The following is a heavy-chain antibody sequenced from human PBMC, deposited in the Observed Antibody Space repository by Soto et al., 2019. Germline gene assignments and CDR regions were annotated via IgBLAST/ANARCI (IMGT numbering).Heavy chain of an antibody. CDR2: INAGNGNT. CDR3: ARLRSVVWYYFNY. J-gene: IGHJ4*02. CDR1: GYTFTSYA. Sequence: ASVNVFFKASGYTFTSYAMHWVRQAPGQRLELMGWINAGNGNTKYSQKFQGRVTLTRDTSASTAYMELSSLRSEDAAVYYCARLRSVVWYYFNYWGQGTLVNVSS. V-gene: IGHV1-3*01. D-gene: IGHD3-9*01.